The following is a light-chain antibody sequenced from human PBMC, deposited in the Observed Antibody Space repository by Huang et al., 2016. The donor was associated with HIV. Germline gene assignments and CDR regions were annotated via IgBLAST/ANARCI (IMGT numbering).Light chain of an antibody. CDR1: QGISNY. CDR3: QQTDSFPLT. CDR2: AAS. Sequence: DIQMTQSPSSVSASVGDRVIITCRASQGISNYLAWYQQKPGTAPKLLIHAASSLQSGVPARFSGSGSGTNFTLTISSLQPEDFAAYYCQQTDSFPLTFGQGTRLEIK. J-gene: IGKJ5*01. V-gene: IGKV1-12*01.